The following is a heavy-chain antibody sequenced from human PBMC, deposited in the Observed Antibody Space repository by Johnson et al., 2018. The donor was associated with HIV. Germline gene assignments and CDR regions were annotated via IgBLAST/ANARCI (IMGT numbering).Heavy chain of an antibody. CDR1: GFTFDDYA. J-gene: IGHJ3*02. D-gene: IGHD1-14*01. V-gene: IGHV3-9*01. CDR3: ARYPIRDDAFDI. Sequence: LLVESGGGLVQPGRSLRLSCAASGFTFDDYAMHWVRQVPGKGLEWVSSISWNSGGIGYADSVKGRFTISRDNAKNSLYLQMNSLRAEDTALYYCARYPIRDDAFDIWGQGTRVTVSS. CDR2: ISWNSGGI.